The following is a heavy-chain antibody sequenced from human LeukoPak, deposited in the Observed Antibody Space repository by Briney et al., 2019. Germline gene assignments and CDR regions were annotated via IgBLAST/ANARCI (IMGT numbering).Heavy chain of an antibody. J-gene: IGHJ6*03. CDR3: ARDATTAIGTVYMDV. CDR2: IYNDGSTT. V-gene: IGHV3-74*01. Sequence: PGGSLRLSCAASGFMFSKSWVHWVRQVPGKGLVWVARIYNDGSTTNYADSVKGRFTISRDNSKNSLYLEMNSLRVEDTAIYYCARDATTAIGTVYMDVWGKGTTVTISS. CDR1: GFMFSKSW. D-gene: IGHD1-1*01.